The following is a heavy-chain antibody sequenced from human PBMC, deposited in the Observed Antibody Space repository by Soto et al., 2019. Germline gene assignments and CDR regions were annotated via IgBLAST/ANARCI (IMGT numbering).Heavy chain of an antibody. CDR1: GFTFSSYA. J-gene: IGHJ4*02. V-gene: IGHV3-23*01. CDR3: SRGGYCSSTSCQPFDY. D-gene: IGHD2-2*01. Sequence: EVQLLESGGGLVQPGGSLRLSCAASGFTFSSYAMSWVRQAPGKGLEWVSAISGSGGSTYYADSVKGRFTISRDNSKNTLYLQMNSLRAEDTAVYYCSRGGYCSSTSCQPFDYWGQGTLVTVSS. CDR2: ISGSGGST.